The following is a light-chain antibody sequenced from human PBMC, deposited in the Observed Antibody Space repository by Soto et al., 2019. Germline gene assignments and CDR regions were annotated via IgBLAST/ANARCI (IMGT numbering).Light chain of an antibody. CDR3: TPYTAPAFYV. J-gene: IGLJ1*01. V-gene: IGLV2-14*01. CDR2: EVT. Sequence: QSTLAQPASVSGSPGQSITISCTGTTSDIAGYNYVSWYQQHPGKAPKLLIYEVTSRASGVSHRFSGSKSGNTASLTISGPRAKDGANYSDTPYTAPAFYVCGTGPKVPVL. CDR1: TSDIAGYNY.